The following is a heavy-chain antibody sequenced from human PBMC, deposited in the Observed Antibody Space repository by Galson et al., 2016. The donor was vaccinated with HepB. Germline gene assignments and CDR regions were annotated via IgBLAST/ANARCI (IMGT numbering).Heavy chain of an antibody. CDR1: GYSFTTYH. Sequence: SVKVSCKASGYSFTTYHIHWVRQAPGQGLEWMGLISPSGTTDYAQKFQDRVTMTSDTSTNTVYMEVSSLRSDDTAVYYCARGSSRGGDCYAHWGQGTLVTVSS. D-gene: IGHD2-21*02. CDR3: ARGSSRGGDCYAH. J-gene: IGHJ4*02. V-gene: IGHV1-46*01. CDR2: ISPSGTT.